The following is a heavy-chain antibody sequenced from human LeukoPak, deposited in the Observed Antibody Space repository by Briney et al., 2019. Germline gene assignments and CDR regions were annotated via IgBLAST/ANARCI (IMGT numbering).Heavy chain of an antibody. Sequence: TSETLSLTCTVSGGSISSISYYWGWIRQPPGKGLDWIGSIYYSGSTYYNPSLKSRVTISVDTSKNQFSLKLSSVTAADTAVYSCARVGYCSGGSCSPVDYWGQGTLVTVSS. D-gene: IGHD2-15*01. V-gene: IGHV4-39*01. CDR3: ARVGYCSGGSCSPVDY. CDR2: IYYSGST. J-gene: IGHJ4*02. CDR1: GGSISSISYY.